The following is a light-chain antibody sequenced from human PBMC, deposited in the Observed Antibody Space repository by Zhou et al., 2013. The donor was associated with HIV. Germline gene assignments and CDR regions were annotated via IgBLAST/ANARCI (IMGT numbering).Light chain of an antibody. CDR3: QQRSYWT. CDR1: QSVSSY. V-gene: IGKV3-11*01. CDR2: DAS. Sequence: EIVLTQSPATLSLSPGERATLSCRASQSVSSYFAWYQQKPGQAPRLLIYDASNRAPGIPARFSGSGSGTDFTLTISSLEPEDFAVYYCQQRSYWTFGQGTKVEIK. J-gene: IGKJ1*01.